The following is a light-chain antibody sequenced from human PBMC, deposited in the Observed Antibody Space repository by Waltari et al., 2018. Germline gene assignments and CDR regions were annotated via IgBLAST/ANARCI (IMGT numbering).Light chain of an antibody. CDR1: QNIRPY. CDR2: DSS. V-gene: IGKV3-15*01. Sequence: EIVMTQSPATLSVSPGDTATPSCRASQNIRPYLAWYQQKPGQAPRLLMYDSSSRATDFPAWFSGSGSGTTFTLTIRSLQSEDYALYYCHQYNEWPHTFGQGTNLAIK. J-gene: IGKJ2*01. CDR3: HQYNEWPHT.